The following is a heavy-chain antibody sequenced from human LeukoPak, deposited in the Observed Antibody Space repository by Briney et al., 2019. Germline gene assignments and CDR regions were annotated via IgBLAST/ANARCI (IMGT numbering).Heavy chain of an antibody. CDR2: INHSGST. CDR3: ARSRIQLWLQVYYYYGMDV. J-gene: IGHJ6*02. D-gene: IGHD5-18*01. CDR1: GVSFSGYS. V-gene: IGHV4-34*01. Sequence: SGTLSLTCAVYGVSFSGYSWSWIRQPPGKGLEWIGEINHSGSTNYNPSLKSRVTISVVTSKNQFSLKLSAVTAADTAVYYCARSRIQLWLQVYYYYGMDVWGQGTTVTVS.